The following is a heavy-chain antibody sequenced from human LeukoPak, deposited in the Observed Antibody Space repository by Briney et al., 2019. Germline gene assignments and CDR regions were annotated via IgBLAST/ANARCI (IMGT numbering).Heavy chain of an antibody. CDR3: AVGGVYLRGGAEAFDI. V-gene: IGHV4-4*02. Sequence: PSETLSLTCAVSGGSVSISNGWSWVGQLPGKELEWIREIYHSGSTNYNPSLKSRVTISVDKSKNQFSLKLSSVTAADTAVYYCAVGGVYLRGGAEAFDIWGQGTMVTVSS. J-gene: IGHJ3*02. D-gene: IGHD3-10*01. CDR1: GGSVSISNG. CDR2: IYHSGST.